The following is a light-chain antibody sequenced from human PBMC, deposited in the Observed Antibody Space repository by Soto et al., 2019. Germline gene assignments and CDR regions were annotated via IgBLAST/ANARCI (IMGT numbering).Light chain of an antibody. Sequence: IQVNISPSSVSASVGDSVTVTRRASQDISGRLAWFQQKAGKAPNLLISAASRLQSGVPSRFSGRGSGTDFTLTISILQPEDFTTYYCLQDYDHPRTFGQRSIVDVK. CDR1: QDISGR. V-gene: IGKV1-12*01. CDR3: LQDYDHPRT. CDR2: AAS. J-gene: IGKJ1*01.